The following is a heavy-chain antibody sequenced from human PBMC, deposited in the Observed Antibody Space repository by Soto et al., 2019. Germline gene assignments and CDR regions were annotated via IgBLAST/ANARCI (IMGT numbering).Heavy chain of an antibody. CDR2: IFPADSDT. CDR1: GYSFSNYW. J-gene: IGHJ4*02. CDR3: ASSVVVPSTMSYFDY. Sequence: GESLKISCKGSGYSFSNYWIAWVRQMPGKGLEWMGIIFPADSDTKYSPSFQGQVTISADKSISTAYLRWSSLKASDTAMYYCASSVVVPSTMSYFDYWGQGSLVTVSS. D-gene: IGHD2-15*01. V-gene: IGHV5-51*01.